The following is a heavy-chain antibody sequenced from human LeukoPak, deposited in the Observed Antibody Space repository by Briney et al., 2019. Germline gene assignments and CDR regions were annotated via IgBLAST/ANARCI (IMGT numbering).Heavy chain of an antibody. CDR3: AVNYYDSSGYYRFDY. Sequence: GGSLGLSCAASGFTFSSYAMSWVRQAPGKGLEWVSAISGSGGSTYYADSVKGRFTISRDNSKNTLYLQMNSLRAEDTAVYYCAVNYYDSSGYYRFDYRGQGTLVTVSS. V-gene: IGHV3-23*01. J-gene: IGHJ4*02. CDR1: GFTFSSYA. CDR2: ISGSGGST. D-gene: IGHD3-22*01.